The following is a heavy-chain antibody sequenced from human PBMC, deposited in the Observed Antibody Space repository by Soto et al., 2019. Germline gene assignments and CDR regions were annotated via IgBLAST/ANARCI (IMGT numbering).Heavy chain of an antibody. CDR1: GFTFSSYW. Sequence: GGSLRLSCAASGFTFSSYWMHWVRQAPGKGLVWVSRINSDGSSTSYADSVKGRFTISRDNAKNTLYLQMNSLRAEDTAVYYCARAEWDITIFGVAYYYYGMDVWGQGTTVTVSS. J-gene: IGHJ6*02. V-gene: IGHV3-74*01. CDR3: ARAEWDITIFGVAYYYYGMDV. CDR2: INSDGSST. D-gene: IGHD3-3*01.